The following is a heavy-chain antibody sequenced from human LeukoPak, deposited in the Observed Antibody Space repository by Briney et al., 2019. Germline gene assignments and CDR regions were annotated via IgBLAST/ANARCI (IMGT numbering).Heavy chain of an antibody. D-gene: IGHD5-24*01. CDR2: IYTSGTT. J-gene: IGHJ4*02. CDR3: ARDNYRANYFGY. Sequence: SETLSLTCTVSGGSISSYYWSWIRQPAGKGLEWIGRIYTSGTTHYNPSLKSRVTMSVDTSKNQFSLKLSSVTAADTAVYYCARDNYRANYFGYWGQGTLVTVSS. CDR1: GGSISSYY. V-gene: IGHV4-4*07.